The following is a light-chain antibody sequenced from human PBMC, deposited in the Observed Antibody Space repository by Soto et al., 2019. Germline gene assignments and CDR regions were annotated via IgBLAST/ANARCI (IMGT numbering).Light chain of an antibody. CDR3: QQTYSTLRT. Sequence: DIQMTQSPTSLSASVGDRVTITCRASQSISSYLNWYQQKPGKAPKLLIYAASSLQSGVPSRFSGSGSGADFTLTISSLQPEDFATYYCQQTYSTLRTFGQGTKVDLK. CDR2: AAS. V-gene: IGKV1-39*01. CDR1: QSISSY. J-gene: IGKJ1*01.